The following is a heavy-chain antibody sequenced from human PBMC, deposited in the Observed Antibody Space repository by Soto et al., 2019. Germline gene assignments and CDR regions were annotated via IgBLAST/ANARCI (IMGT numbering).Heavy chain of an antibody. CDR3: ARMTLYGRSGWYWSDY. J-gene: IGHJ4*02. CDR1: GGSISTSY. CDR2: ISNSGRT. D-gene: IGHD6-19*01. Sequence: QVQLQESGPGLVKPSETLSLTCTVSGGSISTSYWNWIRQTPGQGLEYIGYISNSGRTDYNPSLRDRVTITADTSKNQVALKMSSVTAADTAVYYCARMTLYGRSGWYWSDYWGQGTLVTVSS. V-gene: IGHV4-59*01.